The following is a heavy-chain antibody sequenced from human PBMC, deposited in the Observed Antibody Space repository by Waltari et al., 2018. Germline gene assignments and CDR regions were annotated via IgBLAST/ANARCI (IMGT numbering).Heavy chain of an antibody. D-gene: IGHD3-10*01. J-gene: IGHJ6*02. Sequence: QVQLVQSGAEVKKPGASVKVSCKASGYPFTVYYMHWVRQAPGQGLEWMGWINPNSGGTNYAQKFQGRVTMTRDTSISTAYMELSRLRSDDTAVYYCARARRGFYYYYYGMDVWGQGTTVTVSS. CDR2: INPNSGGT. V-gene: IGHV1-2*02. CDR1: GYPFTVYY. CDR3: ARARRGFYYYYYGMDV.